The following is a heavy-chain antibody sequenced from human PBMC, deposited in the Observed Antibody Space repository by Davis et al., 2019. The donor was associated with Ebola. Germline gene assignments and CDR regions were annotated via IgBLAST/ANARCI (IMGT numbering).Heavy chain of an antibody. J-gene: IGHJ6*02. V-gene: IGHV3-64*01. Sequence: GGSLRLSCAASGFTFSSYAMHWVRQAPGKGLEYVSAISSNGGSTYYANSVKGRFTISRDNSKNTLYLQMNSLRAEDTAVYYCARGRGHYYYYGMDVWGQGTTVTVSS. CDR3: ARGRGHYYYYGMDV. CDR1: GFTFSSYA. CDR2: ISSNGGST.